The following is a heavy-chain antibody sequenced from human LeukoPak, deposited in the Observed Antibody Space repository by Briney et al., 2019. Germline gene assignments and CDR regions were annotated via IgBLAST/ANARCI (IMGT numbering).Heavy chain of an antibody. J-gene: IGHJ4*02. D-gene: IGHD4-17*01. CDR2: IYYSGST. V-gene: IGHV4-39*07. CDR3: ARVDYGDYSKDFDY. Sequence: SETLSLTCTVSGGSISSSSYYWGWIRQPPGKGLEWIGSIYYSGSTYYNPSLKSRVTISVDTSKNQFSLKVNSMTAADTAVYYCARVDYGDYSKDFDYWGQGTLVTVSS. CDR1: GGSISSSSYY.